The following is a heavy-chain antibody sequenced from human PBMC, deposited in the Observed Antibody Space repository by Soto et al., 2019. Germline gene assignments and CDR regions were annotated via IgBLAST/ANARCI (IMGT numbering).Heavy chain of an antibody. D-gene: IGHD1-26*01. V-gene: IGHV1-2*02. CDR1: GYTFTVYY. Sequence: ASVKVSCKASGYTFTVYYMHWVRQAPGQGLEWMGWINPKSGGTMYPQKFQGRVTMTWDTSISTAYMALTRLRSDDTAVYYCARDLANGGGSAGFDCWGQGTLVTVSS. J-gene: IGHJ4*02. CDR3: ARDLANGGGSAGFDC. CDR2: INPKSGGT.